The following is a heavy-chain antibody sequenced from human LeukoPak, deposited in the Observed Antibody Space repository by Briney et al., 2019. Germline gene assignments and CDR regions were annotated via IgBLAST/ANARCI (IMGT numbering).Heavy chain of an antibody. J-gene: IGHJ5*02. CDR1: GYIFTGYY. D-gene: IGHD3-22*01. CDR3: ARVGLPLYYYDSSGYYPPGNWFDP. Sequence: GASVKVSCKASGYIFTGYYMHWVRQAPGQGLEWMGWINPNSGGTNYAQKFQGRVTMTRDTSISTAYMELSRLRSDDTAVYYCARVGLPLYYYDSSGYYPPGNWFDPWGQGTLVTVSS. CDR2: INPNSGGT. V-gene: IGHV1-2*02.